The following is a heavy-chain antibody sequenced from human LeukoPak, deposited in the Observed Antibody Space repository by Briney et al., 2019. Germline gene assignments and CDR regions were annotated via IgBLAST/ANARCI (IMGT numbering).Heavy chain of an antibody. CDR2: IYHSGST. V-gene: IGHV4-38-2*02. CDR3: ARGGSSGYYDSTYYFDY. Sequence: PSETLSLTCTVSGYSISSGYYWGWIRQPPGKGLEWIGSIYHSGSTYYNPSLKSRATISVDTSKNQFSLKLSSVTAADTAVYYCARGGSSGYYDSTYYFDYWGQGTLVTVSS. D-gene: IGHD3-22*01. J-gene: IGHJ4*02. CDR1: GYSISSGYY.